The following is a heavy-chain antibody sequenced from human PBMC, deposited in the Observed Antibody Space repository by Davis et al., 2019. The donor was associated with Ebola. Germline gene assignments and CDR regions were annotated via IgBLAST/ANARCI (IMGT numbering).Heavy chain of an antibody. V-gene: IGHV4-34*01. D-gene: IGHD4-17*01. J-gene: IGHJ6*04. CDR3: ARGFGDDYGDLIYYYYGMDV. Sequence: SETLSLTCAVYGGSFSGYYWSWIRQPPGKGLEWIGEINHSGSTNYNPSLKRRVTISVDTSKNQFSLKLSSVTAADTAVYYCARGFGDDYGDLIYYYYGMDVWGKGTTVTVSS. CDR2: INHSGST. CDR1: GGSFSGYY.